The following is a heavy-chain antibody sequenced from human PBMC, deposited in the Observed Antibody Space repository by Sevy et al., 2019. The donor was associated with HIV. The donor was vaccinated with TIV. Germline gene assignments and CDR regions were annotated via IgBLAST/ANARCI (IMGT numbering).Heavy chain of an antibody. CDR3: AREGYDFWSGCVDV. CDR1: GFTFSSYS. J-gene: IGHJ6*04. Sequence: GGSLRLSCAASGFTFSSYSMNWVRQAPGKGLEWVSYISSSSSTIYYADSVKGRFTISRDNAKNSLYLQMNSLRDEDTAVYYRAREGYDFWSGCVDVWGKGTTVTVSS. CDR2: ISSSSSTI. D-gene: IGHD3-3*01. V-gene: IGHV3-48*02.